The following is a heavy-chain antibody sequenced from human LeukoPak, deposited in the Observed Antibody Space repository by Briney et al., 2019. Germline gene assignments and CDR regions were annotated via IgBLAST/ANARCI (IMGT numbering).Heavy chain of an antibody. CDR1: GGSIGSHY. V-gene: IGHV4-59*11. Sequence: SETLSLTCTVSGGSIGSHYWSWIRQPPGKGLEWIGYIYYDGNTNYNPSLKSRVTISVDTSKNQFSLKLSSVTAADTAVYYCARDGSFPGSPNNWLDPWGQGTLVTVPS. CDR3: ARDGSFPGSPNNWLDP. D-gene: IGHD2-2*01. CDR2: IYYDGNT. J-gene: IGHJ5*02.